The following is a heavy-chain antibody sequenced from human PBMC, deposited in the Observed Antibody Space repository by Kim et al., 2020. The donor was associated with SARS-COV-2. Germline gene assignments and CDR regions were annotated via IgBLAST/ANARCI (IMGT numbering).Heavy chain of an antibody. V-gene: IGHV6-1*01. Sequence: YNDYAVSVKSRITINPDTSKNQFSLQLNSVTPEDTAVYYCVGSWYNWFDPWGQGTLVTVSS. J-gene: IGHJ5*02. D-gene: IGHD6-13*01. CDR2: YN. CDR3: VGSWYNWFDP.